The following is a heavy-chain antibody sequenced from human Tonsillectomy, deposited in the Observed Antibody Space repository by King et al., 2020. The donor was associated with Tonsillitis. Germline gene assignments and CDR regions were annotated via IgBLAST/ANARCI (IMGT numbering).Heavy chain of an antibody. CDR1: GFTVSSNY. CDR3: ATNLEIVVVPAAIRRRTNSYYYYMGV. V-gene: IGHV3-53*02. J-gene: IGHJ6*03. CDR2: IYSGGST. Sequence: VQLVETGGGLIQPGGSLRLSCAASGFTVSSNYMSWVRQAPGKGLEWVSVIYSGGSTYYADSVKGRFTISRDNSKNTLYLQMNSLRAEDTAVYYCATNLEIVVVPAAIRRRTNSYYYYMGVWGKGTTVTVSS. D-gene: IGHD2-2*02.